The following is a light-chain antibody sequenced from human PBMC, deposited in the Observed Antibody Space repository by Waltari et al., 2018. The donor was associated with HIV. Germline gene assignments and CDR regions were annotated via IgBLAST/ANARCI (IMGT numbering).Light chain of an antibody. CDR1: QSFSNTY. CDR3: QQYVSSPKT. CDR2: GAS. J-gene: IGKJ1*01. Sequence: EIVLTQSPGTLSLSPGERATLSCRASQSFSNTYLAWYQPKPGQAPRLLIYGASRRASGIPDRFSGSGSGTDFTLTISRREPEDFAVYYCQQYVSSPKTFGQGTKVEIK. V-gene: IGKV3-20*01.